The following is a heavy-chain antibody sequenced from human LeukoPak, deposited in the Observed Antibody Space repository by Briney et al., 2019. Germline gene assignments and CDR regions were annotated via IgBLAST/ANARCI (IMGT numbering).Heavy chain of an antibody. V-gene: IGHV4-59*01. CDR3: ARAGLHSDYDYDS. Sequence: SETLSLTCTVSGGSITTYYWSWIRQPPGKGLEWIGYIHHSGNTNYNPSLKSRVTISVDTSKNQFSLRLTSVTAADTAVYYCARAGLHSDYDYDSWGQGTLVTVSS. J-gene: IGHJ5*01. CDR2: IHHSGNT. CDR1: GGSITTYY. D-gene: IGHD3-16*01.